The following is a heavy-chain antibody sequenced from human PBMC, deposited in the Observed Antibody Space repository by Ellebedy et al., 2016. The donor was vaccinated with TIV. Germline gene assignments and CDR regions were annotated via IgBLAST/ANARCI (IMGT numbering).Heavy chain of an antibody. CDR2: MNPNSDNT. V-gene: IGHV1-8*01. Sequence: ASVKVSXXASGYTFTSYDINWVRQATGQGLEWMGWMNPNSDNTGYAQKFQGRVTMTRNTSISTAYMELHSLSSEDTAVYYCAREGGYCSTTSCYREGYLDLWGRGTLVTVSS. D-gene: IGHD2-2*01. J-gene: IGHJ2*01. CDR1: GYTFTSYD. CDR3: AREGGYCSTTSCYREGYLDL.